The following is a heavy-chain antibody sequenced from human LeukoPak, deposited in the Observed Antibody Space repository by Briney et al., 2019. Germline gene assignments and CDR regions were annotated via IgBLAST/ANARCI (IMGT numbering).Heavy chain of an antibody. Sequence: GGSLRLSCAASEFTFSNYAVHWVRQAPGKGLQWVAVISYDGNTIHYADSVKGRFTISRDTSKNTLYLQMNSLRTEDTAVYYCARIVAAPPYYYYGMDVWGQGTTVTVSS. J-gene: IGHJ6*02. D-gene: IGHD5-12*01. CDR1: EFTFSNYA. CDR2: ISYDGNTI. CDR3: ARIVAAPPYYYYGMDV. V-gene: IGHV3-30-3*01.